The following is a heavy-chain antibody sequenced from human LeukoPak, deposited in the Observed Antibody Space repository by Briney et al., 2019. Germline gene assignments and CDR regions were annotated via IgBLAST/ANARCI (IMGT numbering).Heavy chain of an antibody. CDR1: GVSFSSYH. CDR3: ARVGRGDHTWGSYYCDH. D-gene: IGHD3-16*01. Sequence: SETLSLTCTVSGVSFSSYHWSWLRQPPGKGLEWIGYISSSGSTSYNPSLKSRVTISVDTSKNQFSLKLRSVTAADTAVYYCARVGRGDHTWGSYYCDHWGQGTLVSVSS. J-gene: IGHJ4*02. V-gene: IGHV4-59*13. CDR2: ISSSGST.